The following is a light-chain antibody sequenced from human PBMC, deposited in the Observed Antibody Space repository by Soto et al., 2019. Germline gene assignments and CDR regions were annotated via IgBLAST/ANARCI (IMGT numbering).Light chain of an antibody. V-gene: IGKV1-39*01. CDR3: QQSYNTPQT. CDR1: QSIDNY. J-gene: IGKJ1*01. Sequence: DIQMTQSPSSLSASVGDRVTITCRTSQSIDNYLNWYQQKPGKAPKLLMYAASTLQSGVPSRFSGSASGTEFTLTISSLQPEDFATYYCQQSYNTPQTFGQGTKVDIK. CDR2: AAS.